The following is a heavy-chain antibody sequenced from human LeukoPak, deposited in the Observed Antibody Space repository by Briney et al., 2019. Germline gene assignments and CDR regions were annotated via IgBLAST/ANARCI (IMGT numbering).Heavy chain of an antibody. CDR2: IIPILGIA. Sequence: ASVKVSCKASGGTFSSYAISWVRQAPGQGLEWMGRIIPILGIANYAQKFQGRVTITADKSTSTAYMELSSLRSEDTAVYYCARVELEPRGTFDYWGQGTLVTVSS. V-gene: IGHV1-69*04. D-gene: IGHD1-14*01. CDR1: GGTFSSYA. CDR3: ARVELEPRGTFDY. J-gene: IGHJ4*02.